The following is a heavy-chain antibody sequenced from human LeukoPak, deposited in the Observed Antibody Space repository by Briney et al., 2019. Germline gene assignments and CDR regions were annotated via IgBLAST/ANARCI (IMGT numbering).Heavy chain of an antibody. Sequence: PSETLSLTCTVSGGSISSYYWSWIRQPPGKGLEWIGYIYYSGRTKYSPSLKSRVTISVDTSKNQFSLKLSSVTAADTAVYYWARGGGDWYFDLWGRGTLVTVSS. V-gene: IGHV4-59*01. CDR3: ARGGGDWYFDL. CDR1: GGSISSYY. J-gene: IGHJ2*01. CDR2: IYYSGRT. D-gene: IGHD3-16*01.